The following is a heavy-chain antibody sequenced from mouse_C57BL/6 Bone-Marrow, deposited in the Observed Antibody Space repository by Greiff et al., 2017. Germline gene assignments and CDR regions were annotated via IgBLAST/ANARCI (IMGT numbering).Heavy chain of an antibody. CDR2: IDPETGGT. J-gene: IGHJ3*01. CDR3: TKSISYDYDAWFAY. CDR1: GYTFTDYE. Sequence: QVQLQQSGAELVRPGASVTLSCKASGYTFTDYEMHWVKQTPVHGLEWIGAIDPETGGTAYNQKFKGKAILTADKSSSTAYMELRSLTSEDSAVYYCTKSISYDYDAWFAYWGQGTLVTVSA. D-gene: IGHD2-4*01. V-gene: IGHV1-15*01.